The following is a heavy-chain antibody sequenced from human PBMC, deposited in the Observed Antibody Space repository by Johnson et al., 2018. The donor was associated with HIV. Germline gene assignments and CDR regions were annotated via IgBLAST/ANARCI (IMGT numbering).Heavy chain of an antibody. V-gene: IGHV3-30*04. D-gene: IGHD1-26*01. CDR3: ARFPPGGNYYFDF. CDR2: ISYDGSTK. J-gene: IGHJ3*01. CDR1: GFTFSSYA. Sequence: QVQLVESGGGVVQPGRSLRLSCAASGFTFSSYAMHWVRQAPGKGLEWVAVISYDGSTKYYADSVRGRFTISRDNSKNTLYLQMNSLRAEDTAVYYCARFPPGGNYYFDFWGQGTMVTVSS.